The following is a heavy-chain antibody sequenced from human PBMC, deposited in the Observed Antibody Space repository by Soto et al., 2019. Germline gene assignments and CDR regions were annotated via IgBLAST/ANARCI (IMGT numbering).Heavy chain of an antibody. Sequence: SETLSLTCTVSGGSITNVYYNWIRQPPGKGLEWIGYVFYSGSTKYNPSLNGRVTISVDTSKNQFSLTLNSVTAADTAVYYCAKDITAPLIFGVVSPSFYYMDVWGKGTTVTVSS. J-gene: IGHJ6*03. D-gene: IGHD3-3*01. V-gene: IGHV4-59*01. CDR2: VFYSGST. CDR1: GGSITNVY. CDR3: AKDITAPLIFGVVSPSFYYMDV.